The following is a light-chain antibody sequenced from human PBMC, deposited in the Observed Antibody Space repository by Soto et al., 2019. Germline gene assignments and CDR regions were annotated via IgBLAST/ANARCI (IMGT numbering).Light chain of an antibody. CDR3: QQYNSWPPIT. Sequence: EIVMTQSPATLSLSAGDRATLSCRASQSASSYLAWYQQKPGQAPRLLIYDASNRATAIPARFSGGGSGTEFTLPISSLQYEDFVVSYCQQYNSWPPITFGQGTRLEIK. V-gene: IGKV3-15*01. CDR1: QSASSY. J-gene: IGKJ5*01. CDR2: DAS.